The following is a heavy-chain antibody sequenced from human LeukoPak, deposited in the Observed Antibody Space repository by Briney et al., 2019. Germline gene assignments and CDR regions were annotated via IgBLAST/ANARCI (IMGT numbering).Heavy chain of an antibody. CDR2: ISSSSSYI. CDR1: GFTFSSYS. J-gene: IGHJ4*02. D-gene: IGHD6-13*01. CDR3: AKDIGSSSWFFDY. V-gene: IGHV3-21*04. Sequence: GGSLRLSCAASGFTFSSYSMNWVRQAPGKGLEWVSSISSSSSYIYYADSVKGRFTISRDNSKNSLYLQMNSLRTEDTALYYCAKDIGSSSWFFDYWGQGTLVTVSS.